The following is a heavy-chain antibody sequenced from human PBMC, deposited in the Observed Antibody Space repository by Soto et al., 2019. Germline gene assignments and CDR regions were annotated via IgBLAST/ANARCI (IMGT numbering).Heavy chain of an antibody. J-gene: IGHJ1*01. CDR2: IKQDGSEK. V-gene: IGHV3-7*01. CDR3: ARTRTTLEH. D-gene: IGHD1-1*01. Sequence: EVHLVESGGGLVQPGGSLRLSCAASGFTFSDYWMTWARQAPGTGLEWVASIKQDGSEKYYVDSARGRFTISRDNAKNSLSLHINSLRAEDTAVYNCARTRTTLEHWGQGTLVTVSS. CDR1: GFTFSDYW.